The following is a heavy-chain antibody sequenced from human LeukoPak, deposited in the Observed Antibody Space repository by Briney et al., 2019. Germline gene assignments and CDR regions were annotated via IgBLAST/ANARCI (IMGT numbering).Heavy chain of an antibody. CDR1: GFTFSDYY. V-gene: IGHV3-11*01. CDR2: ISSSGRTI. J-gene: IGHJ4*02. CDR3: ATSNIAARDY. D-gene: IGHD6-6*01. Sequence: GGSLRLSCAASGFTFSDYYMSWIRQAPGKGLEWVSYISSSGRTIYYADSVKGRFTISRDNSKNSLYLQTNSLRAEDTAVYYRATSNIAARDYWGQGTLVTVSS.